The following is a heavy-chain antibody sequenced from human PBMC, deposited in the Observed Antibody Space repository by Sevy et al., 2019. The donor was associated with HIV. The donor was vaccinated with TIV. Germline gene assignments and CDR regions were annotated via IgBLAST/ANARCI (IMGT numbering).Heavy chain of an antibody. CDR1: GFALSNYYA. V-gene: IGHV3-30-3*01. Sequence: GGSLRLSCAASGFALSNYYAMHWVRQAPGKGLEWVALISYDGSHKYYADSVKGRLTISRDNFKNTPDLQMNSLTTAETAAYYCARPRANYVDHYFFYAMDVWGQGTTVTVSS. D-gene: IGHD4-17*01. J-gene: IGHJ6*02. CDR2: ISYDGSHK. CDR3: ARPRANYVDHYFFYAMDV.